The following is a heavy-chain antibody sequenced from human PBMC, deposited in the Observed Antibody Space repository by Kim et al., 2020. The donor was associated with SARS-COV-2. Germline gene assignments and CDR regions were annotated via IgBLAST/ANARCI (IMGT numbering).Heavy chain of an antibody. CDR2: LSDSGGDT. CDR3: ATKGIPARGQWYFDL. CDR1: GFTFSSFA. J-gene: IGHJ2*01. V-gene: IGHV3-23*01. Sequence: GGSLILSCAASGFTFSSFAMTWVRQAPGKGLEWVSILSDSGGDTFYADSVKGRFTISRDNSKNTLYLQMNSLRAEDTAVYYCATKGIPARGQWYFDLWGRGTLVTVSS. D-gene: IGHD6-13*01.